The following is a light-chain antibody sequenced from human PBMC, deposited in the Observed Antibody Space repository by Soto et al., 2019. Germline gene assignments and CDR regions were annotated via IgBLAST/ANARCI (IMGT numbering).Light chain of an antibody. CDR3: PQYYSYPYT. J-gene: IGKJ2*01. V-gene: IGKV1-16*02. Sequence: DIQMTQSPSSLSASVGDRVTITCRASQAISNYLAWFQQKPGKAPKSLVYAATNLQSGFPSKCSGSGSGTDFTLTISSLQTEDLATYYCPQYYSYPYTFGQGTKLEIK. CDR1: QAISNY. CDR2: AAT.